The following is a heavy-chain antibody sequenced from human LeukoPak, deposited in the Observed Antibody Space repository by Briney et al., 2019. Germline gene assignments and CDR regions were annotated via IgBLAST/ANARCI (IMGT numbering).Heavy chain of an antibody. J-gene: IGHJ5*02. CDR2: VNTDGSST. D-gene: IGHD6-6*01. CDR1: GFTFSSYW. Sequence: AGGSLRLSCAASGFTFSSYWMHWVGQAPGKGVVWVSRVNTDGSSTNYADSMKGRFTISRDNAKNTLYLQMNSLRAEDTAVYYCARGLSGYSSSLGSWGQGTLVTVSS. CDR3: ARGLSGYSSSLGS. V-gene: IGHV3-74*01.